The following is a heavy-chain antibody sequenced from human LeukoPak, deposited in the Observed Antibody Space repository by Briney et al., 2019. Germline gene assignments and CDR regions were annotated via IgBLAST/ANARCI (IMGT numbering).Heavy chain of an antibody. CDR2: IILILGIA. CDR1: GGTFSSYT. CDR3: ARDADGYNYVGNWFDP. D-gene: IGHD5-24*01. V-gene: IGHV1-69*04. J-gene: IGHJ5*02. Sequence: SVKVSCKASGGTFSSYTISWVRQAPGQGLEWMGRIILILGIANYAQKFQGRVTITADKSTSTAYMELSSLRSEDTAVYYCARDADGYNYVGNWFDPWGQGTLVTVSS.